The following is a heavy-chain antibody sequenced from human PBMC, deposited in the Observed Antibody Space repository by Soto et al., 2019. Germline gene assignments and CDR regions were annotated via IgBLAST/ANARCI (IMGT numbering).Heavy chain of an antibody. CDR3: ARAYGYYFDY. D-gene: IGHD4-17*01. Sequence: SETLSLTCTVSGGSISSYYWSWIRQPPGKGLEWIGYIYYSGSTNYNPSLKSRVSISIDTSKNQFSLKLSSVTAADTAVYYCARAYGYYFDYWGQGTLVTVS. V-gene: IGHV4-59*01. CDR2: IYYSGST. J-gene: IGHJ4*02. CDR1: GGSISSYY.